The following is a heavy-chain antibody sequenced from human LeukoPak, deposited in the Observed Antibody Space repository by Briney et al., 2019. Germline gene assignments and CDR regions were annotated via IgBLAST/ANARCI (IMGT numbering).Heavy chain of an antibody. CDR1: GGSISSSSYY. V-gene: IGHV4-39*01. Sequence: PSETLSLTCAVSGGSISSSSYYWGWIRQPPGKGLEWIGSIYYSGSTYYNPSLKSRVTISVDTSKNQFSLKLSSVTAADTAVYYCARQVSGGSHYYYMDVWGKGTTVTISS. J-gene: IGHJ6*03. CDR3: ARQVSGGSHYYYMDV. D-gene: IGHD3-10*01. CDR2: IYYSGST.